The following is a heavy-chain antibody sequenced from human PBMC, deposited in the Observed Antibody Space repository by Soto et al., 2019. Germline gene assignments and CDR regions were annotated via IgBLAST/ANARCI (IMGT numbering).Heavy chain of an antibody. V-gene: IGHV3-53*02. J-gene: IGHJ6*02. Sequence: EVQLVETGGGLIQPGGSLRLSCAAPEFTVRSNYMSWVRQAPGKGLEWVSGIYREGSIYYADSVKGRFTISRDNSKNTLYLQMNNLRAEDTALYYCARGRYGMDVWGQGTTVTVSS. CDR3: ARGRYGMDV. CDR1: EFTVRSNY. CDR2: IYREGSI.